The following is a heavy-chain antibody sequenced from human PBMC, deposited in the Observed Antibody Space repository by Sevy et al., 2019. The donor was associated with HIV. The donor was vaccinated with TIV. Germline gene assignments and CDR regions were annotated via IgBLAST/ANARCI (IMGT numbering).Heavy chain of an antibody. Sequence: SETLSLSCSVSGGSVSSGTYYWSWIRQPPGKGLEWIGHIYKTGSTNYKLSLQSRVTISVDTSTNQFSLRLRSVTAADTAVYYCARDSPSGYSSSWFYFDYWGQGTLVTVSS. V-gene: IGHV4-61*01. CDR3: ARDSPSGYSSSWFYFDY. CDR2: IYKTGST. J-gene: IGHJ4*02. CDR1: GGSVSSGTYY. D-gene: IGHD6-13*01.